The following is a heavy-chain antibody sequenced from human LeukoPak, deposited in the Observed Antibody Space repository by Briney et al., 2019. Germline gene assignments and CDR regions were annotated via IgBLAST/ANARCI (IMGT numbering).Heavy chain of an antibody. D-gene: IGHD5-24*01. CDR2: IYYSGST. CDR3: ARFSKMATIFAFDI. V-gene: IGHV4-39*01. J-gene: IGHJ3*02. Sequence: SETLSLTCTVSGGSISSSSYYWGWIRQPPGKGLEWIGSIYYSGSTYYNPSLKSRVTISVDTSKNQFSLKLSSVTAADTAVYYCARFSKMATIFAFDIWGQGTMVTVSS. CDR1: GGSISSSSYY.